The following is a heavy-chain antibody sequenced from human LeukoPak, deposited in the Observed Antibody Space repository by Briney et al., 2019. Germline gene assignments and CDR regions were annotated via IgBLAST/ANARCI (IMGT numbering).Heavy chain of an antibody. CDR3: ARVWGSYVLLPRRFNNWFDP. Sequence: PSETLSLTCTVSGGSISSSSYYWGWIRQPPGKGLEWIGSIYYSGSTYYNPSLKSRVTISVDTSKNQFSLKLSSVTAADTAVYYCARVWGSYVLLPRRFNNWFDPWGQGTLVTVSS. V-gene: IGHV4-39*07. J-gene: IGHJ5*02. CDR2: IYYSGST. CDR1: GGSISSSSYY. D-gene: IGHD3-16*01.